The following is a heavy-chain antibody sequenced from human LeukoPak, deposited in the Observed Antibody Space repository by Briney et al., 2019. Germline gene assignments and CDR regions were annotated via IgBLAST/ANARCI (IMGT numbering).Heavy chain of an antibody. J-gene: IGHJ3*02. CDR3: ARVGYCSSTSCYSAFDI. V-gene: IGHV1-69*05. CDR1: GGTFGSYA. D-gene: IGHD2-2*01. CDR2: IIPIFGTA. Sequence: ASVKVSCKASGGTFGSYAISWVRQAPGQGLEWMGGIIPIFGTANYAQKFQGRVTITTDESTSTAYMELSSLRSEDTAVYYCARVGYCSSTSCYSAFDIWGQGTMVTVSS.